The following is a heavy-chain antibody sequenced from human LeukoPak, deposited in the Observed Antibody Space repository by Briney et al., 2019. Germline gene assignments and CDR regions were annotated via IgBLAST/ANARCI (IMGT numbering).Heavy chain of an antibody. D-gene: IGHD3-3*01. Sequence: ASVKVSCKASVYTFTGYYMHWVRQAPGQGLEWMGWINPNSGGTNYAQKFQGRVTMTRDTSISTAYMELSRLRSDDTAVYYCARAKSIFGVANDAFDIWGQGTMVTVSS. CDR2: INPNSGGT. J-gene: IGHJ3*02. CDR3: ARAKSIFGVANDAFDI. V-gene: IGHV1-2*02. CDR1: VYTFTGYY.